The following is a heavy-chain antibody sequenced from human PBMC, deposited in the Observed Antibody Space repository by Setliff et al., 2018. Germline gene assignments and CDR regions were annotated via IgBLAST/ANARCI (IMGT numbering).Heavy chain of an antibody. CDR1: GGSFSTYY. CDR2: IYHSGST. Sequence: ETLSLTCAVYGGSFSTYYWIWIRQPPGKGLEWIGYIYHSGSTFYSPSLKRRVTISEDMSKNQFFLKLSSVTAADTAVYYCAREGRYCSGDTCYFSHLYYFDYWGQGTLVTVSS. CDR3: AREGRYCSGDTCYFSHLYYFDY. V-gene: IGHV4-34*01. D-gene: IGHD2-15*01. J-gene: IGHJ4*02.